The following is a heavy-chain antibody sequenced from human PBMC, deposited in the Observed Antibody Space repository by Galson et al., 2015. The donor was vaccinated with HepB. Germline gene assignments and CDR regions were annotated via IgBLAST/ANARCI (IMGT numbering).Heavy chain of an antibody. CDR1: GGTFSSYA. V-gene: IGHV1-69*13. CDR3: ASGIAAAGIGAYYYYYYMDV. Sequence: SVKVSCKASGGTFSSYAFSLVRQAPGQGLQWMGGIIPIFSTINYAQKFQGRVTITADVSTSTAYMELISLRSEDTAVYYCASGIAAAGIGAYYYYYYMDVWGKGTTVSVSS. CDR2: IIPIFSTI. J-gene: IGHJ6*03. D-gene: IGHD6-13*01.